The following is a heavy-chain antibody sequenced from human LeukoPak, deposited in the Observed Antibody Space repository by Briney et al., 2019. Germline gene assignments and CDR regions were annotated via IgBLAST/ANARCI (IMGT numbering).Heavy chain of an antibody. CDR1: GFTFGNHW. D-gene: IGHD3-9*01. V-gene: IGHV3-74*01. Sequence: HPGGSLRLSCAASGFTFGNHWMHWVRHAPGKGLVWVSRIDFDGSSRSYADSVKGRFIISRDNAQNRLYLQMNSLRAEDTAVYFCARGRCIDTTCVEYYEHWGQGTLVTVSS. J-gene: IGHJ1*01. CDR2: IDFDGSSR. CDR3: ARGRCIDTTCVEYYEH.